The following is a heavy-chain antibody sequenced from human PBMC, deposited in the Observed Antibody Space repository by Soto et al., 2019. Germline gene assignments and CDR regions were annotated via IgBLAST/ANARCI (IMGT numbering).Heavy chain of an antibody. V-gene: IGHV4-34*01. D-gene: IGHD3-10*01. CDR3: ARRSVLLWFGELGSWFDP. J-gene: IGHJ5*02. CDR2: INHSGST. CDR1: GGSFSGYY. Sequence: PSETLSLTCAVYGGSFSGYYWSWIRQPPGKGLEWIGEINHSGSTNYNPSLKSRVTISVDTSKNQFSLKLSSVTAADTAVCYCARRSVLLWFGELGSWFDPWGQGTLVTVSS.